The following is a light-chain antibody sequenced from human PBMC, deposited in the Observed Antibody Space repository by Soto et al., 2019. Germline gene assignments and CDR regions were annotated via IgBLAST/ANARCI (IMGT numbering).Light chain of an antibody. CDR3: NSYTSSSTLYV. V-gene: IGLV2-14*01. Sequence: QSVLTQPASVSGSPGQSITISCTGTSSDIGTYNYVSWYQQHPGKAPKLMLYEVSNRPSGVSNRFFGSKSGNTASLTISGLQVEDEADYFCNSYTSSSTLYVFGTGTKLTVL. CDR2: EVS. CDR1: SSDIGTYNY. J-gene: IGLJ1*01.